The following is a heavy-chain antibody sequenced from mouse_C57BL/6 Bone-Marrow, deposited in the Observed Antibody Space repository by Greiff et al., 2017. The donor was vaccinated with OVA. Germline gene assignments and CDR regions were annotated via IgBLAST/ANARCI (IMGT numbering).Heavy chain of an antibody. J-gene: IGHJ1*03. V-gene: IGHV1-75*01. Sequence: QVQLQQSGPELVKPGASVKISCKASGYTFTDYYINWVKQRPGQGLEWIGWIFPGSGSTYYNEKFKGKATLTVDKSSSTAYMLLSSLTSEDSAVYFWARTDYYGSSYGWYFDVWGTGTTVTVSS. CDR2: IFPGSGST. D-gene: IGHD1-1*01. CDR3: ARTDYYGSSYGWYFDV. CDR1: GYTFTDYY.